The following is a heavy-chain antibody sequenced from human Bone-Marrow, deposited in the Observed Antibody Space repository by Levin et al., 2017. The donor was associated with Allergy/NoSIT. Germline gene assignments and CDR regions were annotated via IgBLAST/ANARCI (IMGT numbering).Heavy chain of an antibody. V-gene: IGHV3-11*01. CDR2: ISPATSSI. D-gene: IGHD4-17*01. Sequence: GESLKISCAASGFTFTDYYMSWVRQAPGKGLEWVSYISPATSSIVYADSVKGRFTISRDTAKSSLFLQISSLRDEDTAVYYCATYFRDYHYFGSWGQGTLVTVSS. J-gene: IGHJ4*02. CDR3: ATYFRDYHYFGS. CDR1: GFTFTDYY.